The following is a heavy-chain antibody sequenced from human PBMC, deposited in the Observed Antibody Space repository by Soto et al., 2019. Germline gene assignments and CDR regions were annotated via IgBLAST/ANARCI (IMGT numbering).Heavy chain of an antibody. V-gene: IGHV1-18*01. J-gene: IGHJ6*02. CDR3: ARTLGYCTNGVCYGYYYGMDV. Sequence: ASVKVSFKASGCTFTSYGISWVRQAPGQGLEWMGWISAYNGNTNYAQKLQGRVTMTTDTSTSTAYMELRSLRSDDTAVYYCARTLGYCTNGVCYGYYYGMDVWGQGTTVTVSS. CDR1: GCTFTSYG. D-gene: IGHD2-8*01. CDR2: ISAYNGNT.